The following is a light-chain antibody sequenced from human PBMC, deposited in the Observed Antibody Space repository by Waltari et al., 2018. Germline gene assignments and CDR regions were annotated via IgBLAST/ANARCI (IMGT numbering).Light chain of an antibody. V-gene: IGLV2-8*01. CDR2: NVS. Sequence: QSALTQPPSAAGSPGQSVTISCTGTSSDVGGYHYVSWYQQHPGKAPKLMIFNVSKRPLGVPDRVVASESGNTASLTVSGLQADDGAHYYCSSYAGSNNWVFGGGTKLTVL. J-gene: IGLJ3*02. CDR3: SSYAGSNNWV. CDR1: SSDVGGYHY.